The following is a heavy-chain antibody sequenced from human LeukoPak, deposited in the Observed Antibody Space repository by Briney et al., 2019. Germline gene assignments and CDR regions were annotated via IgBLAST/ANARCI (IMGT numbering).Heavy chain of an antibody. J-gene: IGHJ3*02. CDR2: IYSGGST. CDR3: ARNYYYYDSSGYLLMGAFDI. V-gene: IGHV3-66*01. CDR1: GFTVSSNY. D-gene: IGHD3-22*01. Sequence: GGSLRLSCAASGFTVSSNYMSWVRQAPGKGLEWVSVIYSGGSTYYADSVKGRFTISRDNSKNTLYPQMNSLRAEDTAVYYCARNYYYYDSSGYLLMGAFDIWGQGTMVTVSS.